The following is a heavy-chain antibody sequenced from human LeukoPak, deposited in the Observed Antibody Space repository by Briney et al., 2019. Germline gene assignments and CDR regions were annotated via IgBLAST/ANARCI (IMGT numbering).Heavy chain of an antibody. V-gene: IGHV3-11*03. J-gene: IGHJ4*02. CDR1: GFTFGDYA. Sequence: GGSLRLSCTASGFTFGDYAMSWFRQAPGKGLEWVSYISDSSRYTNFADSVKGRFTISRDNAKNSLYLQMNSLRAEDTAVYYCARCRGDCQAFDSWGQGTLVTVSS. CDR3: ARCRGDCQAFDS. CDR2: ISDSSRYT. D-gene: IGHD2-21*02.